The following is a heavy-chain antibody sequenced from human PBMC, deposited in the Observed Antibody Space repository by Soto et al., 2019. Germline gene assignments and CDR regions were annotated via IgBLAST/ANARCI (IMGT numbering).Heavy chain of an antibody. J-gene: IGHJ4*02. CDR2: ISYDGSNK. Sequence: QVQLVESGGGVVQPGRSLRLSCAASGFTFSSYAMHWVRQAPGKGLEWVAVISYDGSNKYYADSVKGRFTISRDNSKNTLYLQMNSLRAEDTAVYYYARDPGRRRWLQFYFDYWGQGTLVTVSS. D-gene: IGHD5-12*01. CDR3: ARDPGRRRWLQFYFDY. V-gene: IGHV3-30-3*01. CDR1: GFTFSSYA.